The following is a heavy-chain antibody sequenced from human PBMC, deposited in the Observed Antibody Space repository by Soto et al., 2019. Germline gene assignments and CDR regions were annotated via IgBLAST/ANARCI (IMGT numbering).Heavy chain of an antibody. J-gene: IGHJ3*02. V-gene: IGHV1-3*01. CDR3: ARVSSGVVVITTAAFDT. CDR1: GYTFTNYA. CDR2: INAGNGNI. Sequence: DSVKVSCKASGYTFTNYAIHWVLQAPGQRLEWMGWINAGNGNIKYSQKFQGRVTITRDTSASTAYMELSSLRSEDTAVYYCARVSSGVVVITTAAFDTLGKRKMLTV. D-gene: IGHD3-22*01.